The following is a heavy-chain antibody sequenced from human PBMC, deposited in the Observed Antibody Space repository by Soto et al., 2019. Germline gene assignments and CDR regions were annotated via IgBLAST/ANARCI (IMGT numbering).Heavy chain of an antibody. J-gene: IGHJ5*02. CDR2: IYYRGST. CDR1: GDSISSSSYY. V-gene: IGHV4-39*02. D-gene: IGHD3-3*01. Sequence: QLQLQESGPGQVKPSETLSLTCTVSGDSISSSSYYWGWIRQSPGKGLEWIGSIYYRGSTHYNPSLKSRVTTSRDTSANQSSLNLTSVTAADTAVYYCATEVGFGWFDPWGQGTLVTVSS. CDR3: ATEVGFGWFDP.